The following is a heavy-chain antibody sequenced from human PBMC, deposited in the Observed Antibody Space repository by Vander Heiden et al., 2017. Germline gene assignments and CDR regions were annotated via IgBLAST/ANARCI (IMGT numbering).Heavy chain of an antibody. CDR1: GFTSSSYA. CDR2: ISYDGSNK. V-gene: IGHV3-30-3*01. J-gene: IGHJ4*02. D-gene: IGHD4-4*01. Sequence: QVQLVESGGGVVQPGRSLRLSCAASGFTSSSYAMHWVRQAPGKGLEWVAVISYDGSNKYYADSVKGRFTISRDNSKNTLYLQMNSLRAEDTAVYYCARDFDYNIGGGFDYWGQGTLVTVSS. CDR3: ARDFDYNIGGGFDY.